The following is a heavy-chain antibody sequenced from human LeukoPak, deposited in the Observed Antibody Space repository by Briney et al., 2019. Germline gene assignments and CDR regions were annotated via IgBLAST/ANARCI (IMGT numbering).Heavy chain of an antibody. D-gene: IGHD3-22*01. CDR1: GYTFSDYY. V-gene: IGHV1-2*02. CDR3: ARDLGSTIIVGGDAFDL. J-gene: IGHJ3*01. CDR2: INPNSGGT. Sequence: VSVKVSCKASGYTFSDYYLHWVRQAPGQGLEWMGWINPNSGGTNYAQKFQGRITMTGDTSTAYLELSRLRSDDTAVYYCARDLGSTIIVGGDAFDLWGQGTMVTVSS.